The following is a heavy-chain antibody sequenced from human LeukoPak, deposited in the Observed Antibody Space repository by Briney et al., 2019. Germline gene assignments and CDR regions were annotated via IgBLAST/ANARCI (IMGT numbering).Heavy chain of an antibody. CDR1: GGSISSYY. CDR3: ARDGIAAAGNWFDP. CDR2: IYTSGST. D-gene: IGHD6-13*01. Sequence: SETLSLTCTVSGGSISSYYWSWIWQPAGKGLEWIGRIYTSGSTNYNPSLKSRVTMSVDTSKNQFSLKLSSVTAADTAVYYCARDGIAAAGNWFDPWGQGTLVTASS. J-gene: IGHJ5*02. V-gene: IGHV4-4*07.